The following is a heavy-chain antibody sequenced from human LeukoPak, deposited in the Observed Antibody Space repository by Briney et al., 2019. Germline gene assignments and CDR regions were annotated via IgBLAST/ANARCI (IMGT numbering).Heavy chain of an antibody. V-gene: IGHV3-9*01. D-gene: IGHD3-16*02. CDR1: GFTFDDYA. CDR3: AKGQIMLGGVIDPFDY. J-gene: IGHJ4*02. Sequence: SLRLSCAASGFTFDDYAMHWVRQAPRKGLEWVSGISWNSGSVAYADSLKGRFTISRDNAKNSLYLQMNSLRAEDTALYYCAKGQIMLGGVIDPFDYWGQGTPVTVSS. CDR2: ISWNSGSV.